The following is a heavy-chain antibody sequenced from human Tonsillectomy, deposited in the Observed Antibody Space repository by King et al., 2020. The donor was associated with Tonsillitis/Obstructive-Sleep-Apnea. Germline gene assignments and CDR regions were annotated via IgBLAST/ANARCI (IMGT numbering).Heavy chain of an antibody. D-gene: IGHD6-13*01. CDR2: ISYDGSNK. V-gene: IGHV3-30*03. CDR3: AREYSSSWYGFFGY. CDR1: GFTFSSYA. Sequence: VQLVESGGGVVQPGRSLRLSCAASGFTFSSYAMHWVRQAPGKGLEWVAVISYDGSNKYYADSVNGRFTISRDNSKNTLNLQMNSLRAEDTAVYYCAREYSSSWYGFFGYWGQGTLVIVSS. J-gene: IGHJ4*02.